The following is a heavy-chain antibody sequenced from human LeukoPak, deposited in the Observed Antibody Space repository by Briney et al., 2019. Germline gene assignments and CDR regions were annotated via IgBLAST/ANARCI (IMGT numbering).Heavy chain of an antibody. CDR1: GYTFTSYA. J-gene: IGHJ6*03. CDR2: IIPIFGTA. D-gene: IGHD3-22*01. V-gene: IGHV1-69*13. CDR3: ARVKSTMMTTPYMDV. Sequence: ASVKVSCKPSGYTFTSYAISWVRQAPGQGLEWMGGIIPIFGTANYAQKFQGRVTITADESTSTAYMELSSLRSEDTAVYYCARVKSTMMTTPYMDVWGKGTTVTISS.